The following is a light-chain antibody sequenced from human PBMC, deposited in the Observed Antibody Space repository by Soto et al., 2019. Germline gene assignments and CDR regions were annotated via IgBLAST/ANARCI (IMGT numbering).Light chain of an antibody. V-gene: IGLV1-51*01. CDR1: SSNIGNNY. CDR2: DNN. Sequence: QSVLTQPPSVSAAPGQKVSISSSGSSSNIGNNYVSWYQQLPGTAPKLLNYDNNKRPSGIPDRFSGSKSGTSATLGITGLQTGDEADYYCGTWDSSLSAGVFGGGTQLTVL. CDR3: GTWDSSLSAGV. J-gene: IGLJ2*01.